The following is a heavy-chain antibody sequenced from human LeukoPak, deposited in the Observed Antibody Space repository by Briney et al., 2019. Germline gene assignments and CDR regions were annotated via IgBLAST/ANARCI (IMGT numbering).Heavy chain of an antibody. J-gene: IGHJ6*03. Sequence: ASVKVSCKASGHTFTSYDINWVRQATGQGLEWMGWMNPNSGNTGYAQKFQGRVTMTRNTSISTAYMELSSLRSEDTAVYYCARALAAAAYYYYYMDVWGKGTTVTVSS. CDR1: GHTFTSYD. CDR3: ARALAAAAYYYYYMDV. CDR2: MNPNSGNT. D-gene: IGHD6-13*01. V-gene: IGHV1-8*01.